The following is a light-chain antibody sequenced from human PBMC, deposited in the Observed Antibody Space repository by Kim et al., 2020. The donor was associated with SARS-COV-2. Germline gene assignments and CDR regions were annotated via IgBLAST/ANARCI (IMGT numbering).Light chain of an antibody. CDR3: QQYNNWPPMYT. Sequence: RGERATLSGRASQSVSSNLAWYQQKPGQAPRLLIYGASTRATGIPARFGGSGSGTEFTLTISSLQSEDFAVYYCQQYNNWPPMYTFGQGTKLEI. CDR1: QSVSSN. V-gene: IGKV3-15*01. J-gene: IGKJ2*01. CDR2: GAS.